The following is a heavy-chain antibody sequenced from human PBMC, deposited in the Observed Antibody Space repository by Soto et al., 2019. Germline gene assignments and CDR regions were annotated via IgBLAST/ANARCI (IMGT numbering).Heavy chain of an antibody. CDR1: GSTFSSYW. CDR3: ARDGYYGHYSGMDV. Sequence: EVQLVESGGGLVQPGGSLRLSCAASGSTFSSYWMSWLRQAPGKGLEWVANIKQDGSEEYYVDSVKGRFTISRDNAKNSLYLQMNSPRAEDTTVYYCARDGYYGHYSGMDVWCQGKTVTVSS. CDR2: IKQDGSEE. J-gene: IGHJ6*02. D-gene: IGHD3-10*01. V-gene: IGHV3-7*01.